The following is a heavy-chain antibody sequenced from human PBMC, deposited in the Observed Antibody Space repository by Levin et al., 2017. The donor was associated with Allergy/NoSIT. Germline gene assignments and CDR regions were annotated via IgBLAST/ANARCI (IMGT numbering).Heavy chain of an antibody. V-gene: IGHV4-34*01. CDR1: GGSFSGYY. CDR2: INHSGST. CDR3: ARSADCSSTSCYAGWFDP. Sequence: SETLSLTCAAYGGSFSGYYWSWIRQPPGKGLEWIGEINHSGSTNYNPSLKSRVTISVDTSKNQFSLKLSSVTAADTAVYYCARSADCSSTSCYAGWFDPWGQGTLVTVSS. J-gene: IGHJ5*02. D-gene: IGHD2-2*01.